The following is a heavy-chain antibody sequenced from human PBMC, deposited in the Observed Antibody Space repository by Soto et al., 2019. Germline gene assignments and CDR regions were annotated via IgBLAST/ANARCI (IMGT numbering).Heavy chain of an antibody. CDR1: GYTFTSYG. Sequence: QVQLVQSGAEVKKPGASVKVSCKASGYTFTSYGISWVRQAPGQGLEWMGWISAYNGNTNYAQKLQGRVTMTTATSTSTAYMGLRRLRSDDTAVYYCASRKVVPAAVVDYWGQGPLVTVSS. J-gene: IGHJ4*02. CDR2: ISAYNGNT. V-gene: IGHV1-18*01. D-gene: IGHD2-2*01. CDR3: ASRKVVPAAVVDY.